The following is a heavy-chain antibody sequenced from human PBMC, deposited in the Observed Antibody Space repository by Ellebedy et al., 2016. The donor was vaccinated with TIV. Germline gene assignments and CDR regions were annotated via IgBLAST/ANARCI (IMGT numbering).Heavy chain of an antibody. V-gene: IGHV4-4*07. CDR1: GGTISDSY. CDR3: ATVTFPRFWSGYLDPGLYWFNP. D-gene: IGHD3-3*01. Sequence: SETLSLXCTVSGGTISDSYWTWLRQPAGKGLEWIGRIYSSGSTHYNPSLKSRVTMSVDTSKNQFSLKLSSVTAADTAVYYCATVTFPRFWSGYLDPGLYWFNPWGQGTLVTVSS. CDR2: IYSSGST. J-gene: IGHJ5*02.